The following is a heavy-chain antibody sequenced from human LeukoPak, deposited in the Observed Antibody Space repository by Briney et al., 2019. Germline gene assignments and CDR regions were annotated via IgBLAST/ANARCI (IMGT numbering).Heavy chain of an antibody. CDR3: AKDHHSGSYYSGPDY. Sequence: GGSLRLSCAASGFTFSSYGMHWVRQAPGKGLEWVAFIRYDGSNKYYADSVKGRFTISRDNSKNTLYLQMNSLRAEDTAVYYCAKDHHSGSYYSGPDYWGQGTLVTVSS. CDR2: IRYDGSNK. CDR1: GFTFSSYG. D-gene: IGHD1-26*01. V-gene: IGHV3-30*02. J-gene: IGHJ4*02.